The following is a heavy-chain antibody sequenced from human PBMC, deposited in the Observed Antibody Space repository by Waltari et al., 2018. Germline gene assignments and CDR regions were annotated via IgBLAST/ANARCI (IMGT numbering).Heavy chain of an antibody. V-gene: IGHV1-2*02. D-gene: IGHD2-21*01. CDR1: GYTFTGYY. CDR2: INPNSGGT. CDR3: ARDGGGKLWWDGSHAFDI. J-gene: IGHJ3*02. Sequence: QVQLVQSGAEVKKPGASVKVSCKASGYTFTGYYMHWVRQAPGQGLEWMGWINPNSGGTNYAQKFQGRVTMTRDTSISTAYMELSRLRSDDTAVYYCARDGGGKLWWDGSHAFDIWGQGTMVTVSS.